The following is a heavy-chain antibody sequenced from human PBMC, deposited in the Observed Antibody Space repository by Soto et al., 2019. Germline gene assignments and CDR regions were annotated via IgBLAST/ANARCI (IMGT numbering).Heavy chain of an antibody. D-gene: IGHD2-8*01. V-gene: IGHV3-72*01. CDR1: GFTFSDHF. CDR2: ARNKVNGYTT. J-gene: IGHJ4*02. Sequence: EVQLVESGGGLVQPGGSLRLSCVASGFTFSDHFMDWLRQAPGKGLEWVGRARNKVNGYTTAYAASVRGRFSISRDDSQNSLYLQMNSLKTEDTAVYFCARLMGTSFDLWGQGNLVTVSS. CDR3: ARLMGTSFDL.